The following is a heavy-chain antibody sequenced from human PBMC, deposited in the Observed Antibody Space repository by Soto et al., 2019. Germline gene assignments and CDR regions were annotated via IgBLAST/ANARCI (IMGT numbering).Heavy chain of an antibody. V-gene: IGHV3-48*03. D-gene: IGHD1-26*01. CDR3: ARAAWSDEGWDH. CDR2: INQYGKIT. Sequence: DVRLVESGGGFIQPGGSLRLSCAASGFSFEEYEMNWVRQAPGQGLEWVSYINQYGKITYYADSVKGRFTVSRDDAKNSLFLQKDSLRAEDTALYYCARAAWSDEGWDHWGQGILVTVSS. CDR1: GFSFEEYE. J-gene: IGHJ4*02.